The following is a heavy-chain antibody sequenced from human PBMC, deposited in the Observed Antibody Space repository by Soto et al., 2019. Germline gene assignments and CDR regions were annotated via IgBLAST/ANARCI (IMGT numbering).Heavy chain of an antibody. CDR2: IKQDGSVK. CDR3: ARDCGGDCRDAFDI. D-gene: IGHD2-21*02. Sequence: GGSLRLSCAASGFTFSSYWMSWVRQAPGKGLEWVANIKQDGSVKYYVDSVKGRFTISRDNAKNSLYLQMNSLRAEDTAVYYCARDCGGDCRDAFDIWGQGTMVTVSS. J-gene: IGHJ3*02. V-gene: IGHV3-7*01. CDR1: GFTFSSYW.